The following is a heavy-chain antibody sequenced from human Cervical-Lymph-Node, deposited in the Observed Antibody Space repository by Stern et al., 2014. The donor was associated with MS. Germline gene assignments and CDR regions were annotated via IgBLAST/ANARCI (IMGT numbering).Heavy chain of an antibody. D-gene: IGHD5-12*01. V-gene: IGHV4-31*03. CDR1: GASVSSGGYY. Sequence: VQLVESGPGLVKPSQTVSLTCTVSGASVSSGGYYWSWIRQHPGKGLEWVGYIYYTGSTYYNPSLKSRVTISLDTSNNRFSLRLSSVTAADTAVYFCARGATINDFDFWGQGTLVTVSS. CDR2: IYYTGST. J-gene: IGHJ4*02. CDR3: ARGATINDFDF.